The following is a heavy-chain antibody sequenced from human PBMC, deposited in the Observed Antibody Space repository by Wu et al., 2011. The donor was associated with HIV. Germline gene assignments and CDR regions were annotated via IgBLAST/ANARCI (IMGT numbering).Heavy chain of an antibody. V-gene: IGHV1-69*05. Sequence: QVQLVQSGAEVKKPGSSVKVSCKASGGHFSSYAISWVRQAPGQGLEWMGGIIPIFGTSNYAQKFQGRLTITTDESTTTAYMELSSLRSEDTAVYYCARAWKQQLVKFVYYYYAMDVWGQGTTVTVSS. D-gene: IGHD6-13*01. CDR3: ARAWKQQLVKFVYYYYAMDV. J-gene: IGHJ6*02. CDR1: GGHFSSYA. CDR2: IIPIFGTS.